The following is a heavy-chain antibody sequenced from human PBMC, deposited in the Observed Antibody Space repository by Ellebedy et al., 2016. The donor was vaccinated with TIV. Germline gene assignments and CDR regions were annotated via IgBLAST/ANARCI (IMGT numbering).Heavy chain of an antibody. D-gene: IGHD4-17*01. Sequence: KVSCKASGYSFTSYWIGWVRQMPGKGLEWMGIIYPGDSDTRYSPSFQGQVTISADKSISTAYLQWSSLKASDTAMYYCARAYGDYPFFRDYWGQGTLVTVSS. V-gene: IGHV5-51*01. CDR1: GYSFTSYW. J-gene: IGHJ4*02. CDR3: ARAYGDYPFFRDY. CDR2: IYPGDSDT.